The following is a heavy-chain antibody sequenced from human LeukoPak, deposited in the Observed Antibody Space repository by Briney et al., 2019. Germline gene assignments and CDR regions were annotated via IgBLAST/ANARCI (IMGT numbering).Heavy chain of an antibody. CDR1: GFTFSSYS. J-gene: IGHJ3*02. V-gene: IGHV3-21*01. CDR3: ARHPGYDFWSGLRGAFDI. CDR2: ISSSSSYI. D-gene: IGHD3-3*01. Sequence: GGSLRLSCAASGFTFSSYSMNWVRQAPGKGLEWVSSISSSSSYIYYADSVKGRFTISRDNAKNSLYLQMNSLRAEDTAVYYCARHPGYDFWSGLRGAFDIWGQGTMVTVSS.